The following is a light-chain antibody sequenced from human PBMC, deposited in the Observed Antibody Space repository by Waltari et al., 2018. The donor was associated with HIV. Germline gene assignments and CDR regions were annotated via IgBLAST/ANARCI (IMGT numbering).Light chain of an antibody. CDR3: SSYTTRSTPDPNWV. J-gene: IGLJ3*02. Sequence: QSALTQPASVSGSPGQSSTISCTGTSSHVGGYYYVSWYQQHPGKPPKLMIFEVSNRPSGLSNRFSGSKSVNTASLTISGLQAEDEADYYCSSYTTRSTPDPNWVFGGGTKLTVL. CDR1: SSHVGGYYY. V-gene: IGLV2-14*01. CDR2: EVS.